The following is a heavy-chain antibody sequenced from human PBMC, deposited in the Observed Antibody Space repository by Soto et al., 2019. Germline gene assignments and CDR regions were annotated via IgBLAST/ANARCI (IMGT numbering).Heavy chain of an antibody. CDR2: IYYSGST. CDR3: ARVSAEYYYDSSGYYSNWFDP. D-gene: IGHD3-22*01. J-gene: IGHJ5*02. CDR1: GGSISSGDYY. V-gene: IGHV4-30-4*01. Sequence: SETLSLTCTVSGGSISSGDYYWSWIRQPPGKGLEWIGYIYYSGSTYYNPSLKSRVTISVDTSKNQFSLKLSSVTAADTAAYYCARVSAEYYYDSSGYYSNWFDPWGQGTLVTVSS.